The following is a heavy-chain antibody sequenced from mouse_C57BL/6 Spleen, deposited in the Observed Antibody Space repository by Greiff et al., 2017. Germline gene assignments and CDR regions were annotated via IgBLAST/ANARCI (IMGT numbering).Heavy chain of an antibody. Sequence: VKLLQSGPELVQPGASVKLSCKASGYTFTSYDINWVKQRPGQGLEWIGWIYPRDGSTKYNEKFKGKATLTVDTASSTAYMELHSLTSEDSAVYCCASSYDYYGGYAMDYWGQGTSVTVSS. CDR3: ASSYDYYGGYAMDY. CDR1: GYTFTSYD. CDR2: IYPRDGST. D-gene: IGHD1-1*01. J-gene: IGHJ4*01. V-gene: IGHV1-85*01.